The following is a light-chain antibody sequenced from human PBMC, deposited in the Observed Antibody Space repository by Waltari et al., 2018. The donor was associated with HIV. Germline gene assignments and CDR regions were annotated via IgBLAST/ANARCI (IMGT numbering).Light chain of an antibody. CDR3: MQALQTPIEIFT. V-gene: IGKV2-28*01. J-gene: IGKJ5*01. Sequence: DIVMTQSSLSLPVTPGEPASISCRSSQSLLHSNGYNYWDWYLQKPGQSPQLLIYLGSHRASGVPDRFSGSGSGTDFTLKISRVEAEDVGVYDCMQALQTPIEIFTFGQGTRLEIK. CDR1: QSLLHSNGYNY. CDR2: LGS.